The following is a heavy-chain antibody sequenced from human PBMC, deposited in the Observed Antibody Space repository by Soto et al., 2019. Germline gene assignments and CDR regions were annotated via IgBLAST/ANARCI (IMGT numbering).Heavy chain of an antibody. Sequence: QLQLQQSGPGLLRPSETLSLTCTVVGGSISTNFYWAWVRQPPGKGLKYIASIHRDGYTDYNPSLQSRVTSSLDTAKNQFSLQLRAVTAADTAVYKCARHRQWLIGLEFWGQGTTVSVS. V-gene: IGHV4-39*01. J-gene: IGHJ6*02. CDR3: ARHRQWLIGLEF. D-gene: IGHD5-12*01. CDR1: GGSISTNFY. CDR2: IHRDGYT.